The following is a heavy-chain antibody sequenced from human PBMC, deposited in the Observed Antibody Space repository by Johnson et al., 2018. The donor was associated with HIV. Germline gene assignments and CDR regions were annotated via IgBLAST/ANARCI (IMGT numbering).Heavy chain of an antibody. CDR1: GFLVSSNY. CDR2: IYSGGSI. V-gene: IGHV3-66*03. J-gene: IGHJ3*02. Sequence: VQLVESGGGLIQPGGSLRLSCAASGFLVSSNYMSWVRQAPGKGLEWVSVIYSGGSIYYADSVKGRFTISRDNSKNTLYLQMNSLRAEDTAVYYCAKGRSGTTASIDAFDIWGQGTMVTVSS. D-gene: IGHD1-7*01. CDR3: AKGRSGTTASIDAFDI.